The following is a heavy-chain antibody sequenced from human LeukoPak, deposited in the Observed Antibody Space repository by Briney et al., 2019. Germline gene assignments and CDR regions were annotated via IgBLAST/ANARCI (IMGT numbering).Heavy chain of an antibody. D-gene: IGHD6-19*01. J-gene: IGHJ4*02. CDR1: GFTFSSYA. CDR3: ARDSSGWSKNY. CDR2: ISGSGGST. V-gene: IGHV3-23*01. Sequence: GGSLRLSCAVSGFTFSSYAMSWVRQAPGKGLEWVSVISGSGGSTYYADSVKGRFTISRDNSKNTLYLQMNSLRAEDTAVYYCARDSSGWSKNYWGQGTLVTVSS.